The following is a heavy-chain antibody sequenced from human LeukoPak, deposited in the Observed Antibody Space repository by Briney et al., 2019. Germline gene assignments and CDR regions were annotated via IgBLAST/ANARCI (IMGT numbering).Heavy chain of an antibody. CDR3: ARDHGDYDSSGYPPYGMDV. Sequence: PSETLSLTCTVSGGSISSYYWSWIRQPPGKGLEWIGSIYYSGSTYYNPSLKSRVTISVDTSKNQFSLKLSSVTAADTAVYYCARDHGDYDSSGYPPYGMDVWGQGTTVTVSS. CDR2: IYYSGST. CDR1: GGSISSYY. D-gene: IGHD3-22*01. V-gene: IGHV4-39*07. J-gene: IGHJ6*02.